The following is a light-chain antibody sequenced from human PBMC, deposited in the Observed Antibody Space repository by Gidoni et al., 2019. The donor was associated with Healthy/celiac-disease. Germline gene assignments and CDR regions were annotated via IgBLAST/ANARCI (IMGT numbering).Light chain of an antibody. V-gene: IGKV1-39*01. CDR3: QQSYSTSGT. Sequence: DIQLPQSPSSLSASVGDRVTITCRASQSISSYLNWYQQKPGKAPKLLIYAASSLQSGVPSSLSGSGSGTDFTLTISSLQPEDFATDYCQQSYSTSGTCGQGTKLE. J-gene: IGKJ1*01. CDR2: AAS. CDR1: QSISSY.